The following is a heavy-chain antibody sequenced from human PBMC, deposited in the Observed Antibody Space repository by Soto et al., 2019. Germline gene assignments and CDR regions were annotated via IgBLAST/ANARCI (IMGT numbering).Heavy chain of an antibody. Sequence: SQTLSLTCAISGDSVSSNSAAWNWIRQSPSRGLEWLGRTYYRSKWYNDYAVSVKSRITINPDTSKNQFSLQLNSVTPEDTAVYYCARDPTIFGVPQGAFDIWGQGTMVNVSS. J-gene: IGHJ3*02. CDR1: GDSVSSNSAA. D-gene: IGHD3-3*01. CDR2: TYYRSKWYN. V-gene: IGHV6-1*01. CDR3: ARDPTIFGVPQGAFDI.